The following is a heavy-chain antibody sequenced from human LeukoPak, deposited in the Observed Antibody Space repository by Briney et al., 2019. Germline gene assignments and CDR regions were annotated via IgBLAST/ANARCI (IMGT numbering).Heavy chain of an antibody. V-gene: IGHV3-48*02. Sequence: GGSLRLSCEASGFTFSSYNMNWVRQAPGKGLEWVSYITTASTIIYYADSVRGRFTISRDNAKNSLYLQMSSLRDEDTAVYYCARTVDGITNFDYWGQGTLVTVSS. CDR1: GFTFSSYN. J-gene: IGHJ4*02. CDR3: ARTVDGITNFDY. D-gene: IGHD1-14*01. CDR2: ITTASTII.